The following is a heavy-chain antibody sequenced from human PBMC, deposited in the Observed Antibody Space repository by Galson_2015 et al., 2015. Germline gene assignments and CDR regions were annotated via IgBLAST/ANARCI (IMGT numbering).Heavy chain of an antibody. CDR2: IKQDGSEK. Sequence: LRLSCAASGFTFSSYWMSWVRQAPGKGLEWVANIKQDGSEKYYVDSVKGRFTISRDNAKNSLYLQMNSLRAEDTAVYYCARVGYWSGYSPHFDYWGQGTLVTGSS. CDR1: GFTFSSYW. J-gene: IGHJ4*02. CDR3: ARVGYWSGYSPHFDY. V-gene: IGHV3-7*01. D-gene: IGHD3-3*01.